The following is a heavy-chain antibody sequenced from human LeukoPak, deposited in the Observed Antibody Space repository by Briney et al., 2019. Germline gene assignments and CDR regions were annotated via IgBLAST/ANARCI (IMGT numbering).Heavy chain of an antibody. J-gene: IGHJ4*02. CDR1: GFTFSTYG. V-gene: IGHV3-23*01. Sequence: GGSLRLSCAAPGFTFSTYGMSWVRQAPGKGLEWVSTISGSGTNTYYADSVKGRFTISRDNSRNTLFLQMNSLRADDTAKYYCAKAFGSGYFFDSWGQGTLVPVSS. D-gene: IGHD5-12*01. CDR3: AKAFGSGYFFDS. CDR2: ISGSGTNT.